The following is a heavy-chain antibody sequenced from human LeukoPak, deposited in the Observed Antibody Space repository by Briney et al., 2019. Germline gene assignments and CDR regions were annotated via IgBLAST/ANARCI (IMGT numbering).Heavy chain of an antibody. Sequence: GGSLRLSCPASGFTFSSNAMSWVRQAQGKGLEWVSAISGSGGSTYYADSVKGRFTISRDNSKNTLYLQMNSLRAEDTAVYYCAKDIMITFGGVIVSAPDYWGQGTLVTVSS. J-gene: IGHJ4*02. CDR3: AKDIMITFGGVIVSAPDY. V-gene: IGHV3-23*01. CDR1: GFTFSSNA. CDR2: ISGSGGST. D-gene: IGHD3-16*02.